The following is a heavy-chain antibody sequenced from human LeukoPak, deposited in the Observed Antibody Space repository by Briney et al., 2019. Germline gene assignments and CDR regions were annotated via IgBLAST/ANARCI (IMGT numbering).Heavy chain of an antibody. J-gene: IGHJ6*03. CDR1: GYSFSTYW. Sequence: GESLKISCKGSGYSFSTYWIGWVRQMPGKGLEWMGIIYPGGSDTRYSPSFQGQVTISADKSISTAYLQWSSLKASDTAMYYCARVNGSRIQLWLWGAYYYMDVWGKGTTVTVSS. CDR2: IYPGGSDT. D-gene: IGHD5-18*01. CDR3: ARVNGSRIQLWLWGAYYYMDV. V-gene: IGHV5-51*01.